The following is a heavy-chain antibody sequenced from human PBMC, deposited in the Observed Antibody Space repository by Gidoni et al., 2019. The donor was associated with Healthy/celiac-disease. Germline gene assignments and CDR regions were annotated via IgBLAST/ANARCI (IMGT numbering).Heavy chain of an antibody. CDR2: ISYDGSNK. J-gene: IGHJ6*02. Sequence: VQLVESGVGVVQPGRSLRLSCAASGFTFSSYGMHWVRQAPGKGLEWVAVISYDGSNKYYADSVKGRFTISRDNSKNTLYLQMNSLRAEDTAVYYCAKGESYDFWSGYRGYYGMDVWGQGTTVTVSS. CDR3: AKGESYDFWSGYRGYYGMDV. V-gene: IGHV3-30*18. D-gene: IGHD3-3*01. CDR1: GFTFSSYG.